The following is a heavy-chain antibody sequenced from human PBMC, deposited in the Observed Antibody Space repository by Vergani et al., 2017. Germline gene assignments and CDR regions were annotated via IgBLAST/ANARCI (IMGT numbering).Heavy chain of an antibody. J-gene: IGHJ4*02. CDR3: AREDKQLVRFDY. V-gene: IGHV4-31*03. Sequence: QVQLQESGPGLVKPSQTLSLTCTVSGGSISSGGYYWSWIRQHPGKGLEWIGYIYYSGSTYYNPSLKSRVTISVDTSKNQFSLNLSSVTAADTAVYYCAREDKQLVRFDYWGRGTLVSVSS. D-gene: IGHD6-13*01. CDR2: IYYSGST. CDR1: GGSISSGGYY.